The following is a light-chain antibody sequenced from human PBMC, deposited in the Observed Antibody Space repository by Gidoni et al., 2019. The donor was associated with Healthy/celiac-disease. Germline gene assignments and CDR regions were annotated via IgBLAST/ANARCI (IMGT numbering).Light chain of an antibody. CDR2: DAS. J-gene: IGKJ4*01. V-gene: IGKV3-11*01. CDR1: QSVSSY. Sequence: DIVLTQSPATLSSSPGERATLSCRASQSVSSYLASYQQKPGQAPRLLIYDASNSATGIPARFSGSGAGTDVSLTISSLVPEDFAVYYCHQRYNWPSPTFGGGTKVEIK. CDR3: HQRYNWPSPT.